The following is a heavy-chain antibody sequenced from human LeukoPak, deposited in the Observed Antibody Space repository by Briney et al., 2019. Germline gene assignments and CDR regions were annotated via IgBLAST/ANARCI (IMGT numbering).Heavy chain of an antibody. CDR3: ARVGVGNSWIDY. CDR2: IIPIFGTA. J-gene: IGHJ4*02. Sequence: GASVKVSCKASGGTFSSYAISWVRQAPGQGLEWMGGIIPIFGTANYAQKFQGRVTITADESTSTAYMELSSLRSEDTAVYYCARVGVGNSWIDYWGQGTLVTVSS. V-gene: IGHV1-69*13. CDR1: GGTFSSYA. D-gene: IGHD6-13*01.